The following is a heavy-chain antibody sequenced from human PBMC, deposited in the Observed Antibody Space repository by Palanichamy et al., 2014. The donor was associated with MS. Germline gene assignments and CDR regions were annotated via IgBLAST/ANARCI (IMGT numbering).Heavy chain of an antibody. CDR3: ATDDCSTTTCFAGSSYYGVDV. V-gene: IGHV1-24*01. CDR2: IDPEEGET. Sequence: QVQLVQSGAEVKKPGTSVKVSCKVFGFTLTELSIHWVRQAPGKGLEWMGGIDPEEGETIYAQMFQGRVTMTEDTSTDXAYLELSSLRPEDTAIYYCATDDCSTTTCFAGSSYYGVDVWGQGTTVTVSS. D-gene: IGHD2-2*01. CDR1: GFTLTELS. J-gene: IGHJ6*02.